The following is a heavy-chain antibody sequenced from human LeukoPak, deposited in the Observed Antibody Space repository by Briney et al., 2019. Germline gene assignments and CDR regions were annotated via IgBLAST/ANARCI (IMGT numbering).Heavy chain of an antibody. D-gene: IGHD1-14*01. CDR2: IGKDGSAK. CDR3: ARDPESQRGRDGLDY. CDR1: GFSFSDYW. J-gene: IGHJ4*02. V-gene: IGHV3-7*01. Sequence: GVSLRLSCAASGFSFSDYWMSWVRQDPGKGREWVASIGKDGSAKYYVDSVKGRFTSSRDNAKNSLYLQMNNLRAEDTAVYYCARDPESQRGRDGLDYWGQGTLVTVSS.